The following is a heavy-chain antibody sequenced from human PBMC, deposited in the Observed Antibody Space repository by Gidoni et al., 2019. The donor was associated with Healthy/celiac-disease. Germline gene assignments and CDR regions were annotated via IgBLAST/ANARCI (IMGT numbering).Heavy chain of an antibody. Sequence: EVQLVQSGAEVKKPGESLKISCKGSGYSFTSYWIGWVRQMPGKGLEWLGIIYPGDSDTRYSPSFQGQVTISADKSISTAYLQWSSLKASDTAMYYCARSIGGILGIGSSAYFDLWGRGTLVTVSS. D-gene: IGHD2-15*01. J-gene: IGHJ2*01. CDR1: GYSFTSYW. CDR3: ARSIGGILGIGSSAYFDL. V-gene: IGHV5-51*03. CDR2: IYPGDSDT.